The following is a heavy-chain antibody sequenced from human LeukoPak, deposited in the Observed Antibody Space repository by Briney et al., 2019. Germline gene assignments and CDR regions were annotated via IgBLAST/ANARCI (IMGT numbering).Heavy chain of an antibody. J-gene: IGHJ4*02. CDR1: GFTFSSYG. CDR2: IWYGGSNK. Sequence: PGGSLRLSCAASGFTFSSYGMHWVRQAPGKGLEWVAVIWYGGSNKYYADSVKGRFTISRDNSKNTLYLQMNSLRAEDTAVYYCARSGSYSDFDYWGQGTLVTVSS. V-gene: IGHV3-33*08. D-gene: IGHD1-26*01. CDR3: ARSGSYSDFDY.